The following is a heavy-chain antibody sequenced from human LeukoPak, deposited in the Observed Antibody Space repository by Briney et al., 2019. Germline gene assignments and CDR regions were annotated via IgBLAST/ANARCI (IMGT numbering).Heavy chain of an antibody. V-gene: IGHV3-74*01. D-gene: IGHD6-19*01. CDR3: AREKWSSGWPLDY. J-gene: IGHJ4*02. Sequence: PGGSLRLSCAASGFTFSSYEMNWVRQAPGKGLVWVSRINSDGISTTYADSVKGRFTISRDNAKNTLYLQMNSLRAEDTAVYYCAREKWSSGWPLDYWGQGTPVTVSS. CDR2: INSDGIST. CDR1: GFTFSSYE.